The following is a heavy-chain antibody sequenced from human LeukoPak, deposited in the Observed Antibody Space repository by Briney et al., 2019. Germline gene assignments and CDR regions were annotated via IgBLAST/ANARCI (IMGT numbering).Heavy chain of an antibody. J-gene: IGHJ6*03. CDR2: ISSSRSTI. CDR1: GFTFSDYY. D-gene: IGHD4-17*01. Sequence: GWSLRLSCAASGFTFSDYYMSWIRQAPGKGLGGVSYISSSRSTIYYADSVKGRFTISRDNAKNSLYLQMNSLRAEDTAVYYCARDHGGYRGEPSYYMDVWGKGTTVTVSS. CDR3: ARDHGGYRGEPSYYMDV. V-gene: IGHV3-11*01.